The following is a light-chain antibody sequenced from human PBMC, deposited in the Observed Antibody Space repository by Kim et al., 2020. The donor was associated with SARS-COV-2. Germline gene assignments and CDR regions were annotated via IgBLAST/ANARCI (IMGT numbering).Light chain of an antibody. CDR3: QQYTYWPYT. V-gene: IGKV3-15*01. CDR2: SAS. CDR1: QSISSH. J-gene: IGKJ2*01. Sequence: VSAGESATLSCGARQSISSHLAWYQQKTGQAPRLLIYSASTRATGVPARFSGSGSGTEFTLTISSLQSEDLAVYYCQQYTYWPYTFGQGTKLEI.